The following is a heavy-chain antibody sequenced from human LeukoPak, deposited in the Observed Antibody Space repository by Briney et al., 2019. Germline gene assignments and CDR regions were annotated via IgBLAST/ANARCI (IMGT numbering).Heavy chain of an antibody. J-gene: IGHJ4*02. D-gene: IGHD5-18*01. CDR3: ARSSRGYSYEYYFDY. V-gene: IGHV4-39*01. CDR1: GGSISSSSYY. CDR2: IYYSGST. Sequence: SETLSLTCTVSGGSISSSSYYWGWIRQPPGKGLEWIGSIYYSGSTYYNPSLKSRVTISVDTSKNQFSLKLSSVTAADTAVYYCARSSRGYSYEYYFDYWGQGTLVTVSS.